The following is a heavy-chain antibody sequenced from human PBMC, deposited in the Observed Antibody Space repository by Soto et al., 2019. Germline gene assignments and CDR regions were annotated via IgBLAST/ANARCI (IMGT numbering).Heavy chain of an antibody. CDR2: IYSDGSRT. V-gene: IGHV3-74*01. CDR3: ERGAGGYYYMGV. D-gene: IGHD3-10*01. J-gene: IGHJ6*03. CDR1: GFTFSSYW. Sequence: EVQLVESGGGLVQPGGSLRLSCAASGFTFSSYWMHWVRQAPGKGLVWVSRIYSDGSRTSYADSVKGRFTISRDNAKNTLYLQMDSLSPEDTAVYYCERGAGGYYYMGVWGKGTTVTVSS.